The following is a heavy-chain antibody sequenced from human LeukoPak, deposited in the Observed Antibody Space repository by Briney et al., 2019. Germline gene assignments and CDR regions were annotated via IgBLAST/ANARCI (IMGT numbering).Heavy chain of an antibody. D-gene: IGHD3-10*01. Sequence: PGGSLRLSCAASGFTFSSYGMHWVRQAPGKGLEWVAFIRYDGSNKYYADSVKGRFTISRDNSKNTLYLQMNSLRAEDTAVYYCAKTLTMVRGVIRGFFDYWGQGTLVTVSS. J-gene: IGHJ4*02. V-gene: IGHV3-30*02. CDR2: IRYDGSNK. CDR3: AKTLTMVRGVIRGFFDY. CDR1: GFTFSSYG.